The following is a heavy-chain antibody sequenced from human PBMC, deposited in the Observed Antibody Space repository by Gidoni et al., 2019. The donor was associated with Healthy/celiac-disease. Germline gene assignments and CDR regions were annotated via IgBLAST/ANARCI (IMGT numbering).Heavy chain of an antibody. V-gene: IGHV4-34*01. J-gene: IGHJ5*02. CDR3: ARCIAAKGDWFDP. Sequence: QVQLQQWGAGLLKPSETLSRTCAVYGGSFSGYYWSWIRQPPGKGLEWIGEINPSGSTNYNPSLKSRVTISVDTSKTQFSLKLSSVTAADTAVYYCARCIAAKGDWFDPWGQGTLVTVSS. CDR1: GGSFSGYY. CDR2: INPSGST. D-gene: IGHD6-13*01.